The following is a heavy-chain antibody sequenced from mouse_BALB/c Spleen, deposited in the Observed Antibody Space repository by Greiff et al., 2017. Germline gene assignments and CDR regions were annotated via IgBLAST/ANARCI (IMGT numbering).Heavy chain of an antibody. V-gene: IGHV5-6*02. CDR2: ISSGGSYT. D-gene: IGHD2-1*01. CDR3: ARDYGNYSWFAY. J-gene: IGHJ3*01. Sequence: DVMLVESGGDLVKPGGSLKLSCAASGFTFSSYGMSWVRQTPDKRLEWVATISSGGSYTYYPDSVKGRFTISRDNAKNTLYLQMSSLKSEDTAMYYCARDYGNYSWFAYWGQGTLVTVSA. CDR1: GFTFSSYG.